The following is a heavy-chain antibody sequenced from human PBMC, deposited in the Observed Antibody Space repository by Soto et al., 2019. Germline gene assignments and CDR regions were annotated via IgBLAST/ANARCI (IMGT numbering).Heavy chain of an antibody. D-gene: IGHD6-19*01. CDR3: ARGVAGTGFDL. CDR1: GDSVSSNTAA. Sequence: PLTCAISGDSVSSNTAAWNWIRSSPSRGLEWLGRTYYRSNWRHDYAVSVKSRITVNPDTSKNHFSLQLNSVTPDDTAVYYCARGVAGTGFDLWGQGTLVTVSS. CDR2: TYYRSNWRH. J-gene: IGHJ4*02. V-gene: IGHV6-1*01.